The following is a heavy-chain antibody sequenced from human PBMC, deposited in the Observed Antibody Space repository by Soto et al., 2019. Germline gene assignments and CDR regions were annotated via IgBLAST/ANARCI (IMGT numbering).Heavy chain of an antibody. V-gene: IGHV1-69*08. CDR2: ILPILGIA. Sequence: QVQLVQSGAEVKKPGSSVKVSCKASGGTFSSYTISWVRQAPGQGLEWMGRILPILGIANYAQKFQGRVTITADKSTSTAYMELSSLRSEDTAVYYCARDGLGIDCSSTICPYYFDYWGQGTLVTVSS. CDR3: ARDGLGIDCSSTICPYYFDY. D-gene: IGHD2-2*01. CDR1: GGTFSSYT. J-gene: IGHJ4*02.